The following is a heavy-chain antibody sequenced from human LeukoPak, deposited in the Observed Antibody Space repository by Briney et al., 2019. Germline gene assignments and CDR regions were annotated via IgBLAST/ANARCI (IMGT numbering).Heavy chain of an antibody. CDR3: ARVITVTPLYYYYGMDV. CDR1: GYTFTRFG. J-gene: IGHJ6*02. CDR2: IIPIFGTA. V-gene: IGHV1-69*13. Sequence: SVKVSCKASGYTFTRFGISWVRQAPGQGLEWMGGIIPIFGTANYAQKFQGRVTITADESTSTAYMELSSLRSEDTAEYYCARVITVTPLYYYYGMDVWGQGTTVTVSS. D-gene: IGHD4-17*01.